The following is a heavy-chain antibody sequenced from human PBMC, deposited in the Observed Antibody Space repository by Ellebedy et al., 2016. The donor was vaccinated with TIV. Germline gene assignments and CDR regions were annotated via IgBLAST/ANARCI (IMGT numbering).Heavy chain of an antibody. J-gene: IGHJ3*02. CDR3: ARERAVMPVVGGWAFDI. D-gene: IGHD2-2*01. Sequence: GESLKISCTASGFTFSSYGMHWVRQAPGMGLEWVAVVSSSGSTKFYGDSVKGLFTVSRDNSKNTLDLQMNSLRAEDTAVYYCARERAVMPVVGGWAFDIWGQGTIVTVSS. CDR1: GFTFSSYG. V-gene: IGHV3-30*03. CDR2: VSSSGSTK.